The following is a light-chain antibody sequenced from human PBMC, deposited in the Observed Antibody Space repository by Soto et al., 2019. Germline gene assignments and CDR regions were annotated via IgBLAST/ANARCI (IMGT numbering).Light chain of an antibody. CDR3: QSYDSNLSGVV. J-gene: IGLJ2*01. V-gene: IGLV1-40*01. CDR1: SSNIGAAYD. Sequence: QAVVTQPPSVSGAPGQRVTISCTGSSSNIGAAYDVHWYRQLPGTAPKLLIYGNSNRPSGVPDRFSGSKSGTSASLAITGLQAEDEADYYCQSYDSNLSGVVFGGRTKLTVL. CDR2: GNS.